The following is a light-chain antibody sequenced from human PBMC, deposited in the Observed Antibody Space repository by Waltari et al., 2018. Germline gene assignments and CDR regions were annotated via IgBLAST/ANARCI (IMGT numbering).Light chain of an antibody. Sequence: EIVLTQSPGTLSLSPGERATLSCRASQSVGRSLAWYQQKPGQAPRLLIYGASNRATGIPDRFSGIGSGTDFSLTISRLEPEDFSVYYCQHYVRLPVTFGQGTRVEIK. CDR1: QSVGRS. CDR3: QHYVRLPVT. CDR2: GAS. V-gene: IGKV3-20*01. J-gene: IGKJ1*01.